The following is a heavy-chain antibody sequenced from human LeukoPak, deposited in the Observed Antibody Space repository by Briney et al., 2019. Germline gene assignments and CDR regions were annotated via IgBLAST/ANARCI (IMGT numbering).Heavy chain of an antibody. CDR1: GFTFSAYG. Sequence: QPGGPLRLSCAVSGFTFSAYGMHWVRQAPGKRLEWVAIISYDGINKYYPDSVKGRFTISRDNSKNTLYLQMNSLRAEDTAVYYCAKDTRDDHHSDYWGQGSLASVSS. D-gene: IGHD1-14*01. CDR3: AKDTRDDHHSDY. CDR2: ISYDGINK. J-gene: IGHJ4*02. V-gene: IGHV3-30*18.